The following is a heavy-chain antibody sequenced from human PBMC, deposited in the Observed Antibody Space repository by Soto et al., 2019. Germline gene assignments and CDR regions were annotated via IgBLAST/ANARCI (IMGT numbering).Heavy chain of an antibody. J-gene: IGHJ3*01. CDR2: IYTSGST. CDR1: GGSISTYY. Sequence: QVQLQESGPGLVKPSETLSLNCTVSGGSISTYYWSWIRQPAGKGLEWIGRIYTSGSTNYNPSLKSRVTMSVDTSKNQFSLKVYFMTAADTAVYHCARDGVDSVGAFDVWGQGTMVTVSS. V-gene: IGHV4-4*07. D-gene: IGHD2-15*01. CDR3: ARDGVDSVGAFDV.